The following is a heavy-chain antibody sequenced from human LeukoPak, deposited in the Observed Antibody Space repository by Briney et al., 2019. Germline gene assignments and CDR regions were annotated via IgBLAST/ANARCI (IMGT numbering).Heavy chain of an antibody. V-gene: IGHV3-30*04. CDR3: AKVSLNMVNDAFDI. CDR2: ISYDGSNK. Sequence: GGSLRLSCAASGFTFSSYAMHWVRQAPGKGLEWVAVISYDGSNKYYADSVKGRFTISRDNSKNTLYLQMKSLRAEDTAMYYCAKVSLNMVNDAFDIWGQGTMVSVSS. D-gene: IGHD4/OR15-4a*01. J-gene: IGHJ3*02. CDR1: GFTFSSYA.